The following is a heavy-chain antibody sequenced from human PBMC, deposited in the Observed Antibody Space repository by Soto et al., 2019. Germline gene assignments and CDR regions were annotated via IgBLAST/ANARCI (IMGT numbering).Heavy chain of an antibody. D-gene: IGHD6-13*01. J-gene: IGHJ3*02. Sequence: TSETLSLTCTVSSGSISNYYWSWIRQPPGKGLEWIGYIYYSGSTSYNPSLKSRVTISVDTSKNQFSLKLSSVTAADTAVYYCARGTLQQLVRLTDAFDIWGQGTMVTVSS. CDR3: ARGTLQQLVRLTDAFDI. CDR1: SGSISNYY. CDR2: IYYSGST. V-gene: IGHV4-59*01.